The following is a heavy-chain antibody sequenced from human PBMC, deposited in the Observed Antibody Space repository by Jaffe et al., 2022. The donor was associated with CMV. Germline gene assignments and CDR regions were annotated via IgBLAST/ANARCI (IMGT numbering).Heavy chain of an antibody. Sequence: QVQLVQSGAEVKKPGSSVKVSCKASGGTFSSYAISWVRQAPGQGLEWMGGIIPIFGTANYAQKFQGRVTITADESTSTAYMELSSLRSEDTAVYYCATKGYPIGPDYYYYGMDVWGQGTTVTVSS. D-gene: IGHD1-1*01. J-gene: IGHJ6*02. CDR3: ATKGYPIGPDYYYYGMDV. V-gene: IGHV1-69*01. CDR2: IIPIFGTA. CDR1: GGTFSSYA.